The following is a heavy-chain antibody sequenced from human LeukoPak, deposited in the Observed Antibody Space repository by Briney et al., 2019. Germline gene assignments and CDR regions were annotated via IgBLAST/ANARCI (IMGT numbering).Heavy chain of an antibody. D-gene: IGHD3-10*01. Sequence: GRSLRLSCAASGFTFSSYGMHWVRQAPGKGLEWVAVIWYDGSNKYYADSVKGRFTISRDNSKNTLYLQMNSLRAEDTAVYYCARDQITMVRGLDFDYWGQGTLVTVSS. CDR2: IWYDGSNK. V-gene: IGHV3-33*08. J-gene: IGHJ4*02. CDR3: ARDQITMVRGLDFDY. CDR1: GFTFSSYG.